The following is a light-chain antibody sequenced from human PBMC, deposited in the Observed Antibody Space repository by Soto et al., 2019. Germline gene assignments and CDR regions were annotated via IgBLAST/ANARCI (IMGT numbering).Light chain of an antibody. V-gene: IGKV1-5*03. CDR2: KSS. Sequence: DIQMTQSPSSLSASVGDRVTITCQASQNINNYLNWYQQKPGKAPNLVIYKSSTLESGVPSRFSGSGSGTEFTLTISSLQPDDFATYYCQQCDTYPWTFGQGTKVDIK. CDR3: QQCDTYPWT. CDR1: QNINNY. J-gene: IGKJ1*01.